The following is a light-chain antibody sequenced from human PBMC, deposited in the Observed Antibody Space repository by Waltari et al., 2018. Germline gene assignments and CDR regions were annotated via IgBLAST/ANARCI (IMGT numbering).Light chain of an antibody. CDR3: QSFDSSLSASV. CDR1: SSNFGANYD. Sequence: QSVLTQPPSMSGAPGQKVTIPCTGGSSNFGANYDVHWYQQFPGTAPKLLIFGNTNRPSGVPGRFSGSRSGNSASLAIAGLQSEDEAVYYCQSFDSSLSASVFGGGTKLTVL. CDR2: GNT. V-gene: IGLV1-40*01. J-gene: IGLJ3*02.